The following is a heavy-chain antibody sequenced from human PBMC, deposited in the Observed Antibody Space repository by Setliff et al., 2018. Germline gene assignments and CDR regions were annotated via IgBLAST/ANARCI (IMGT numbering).Heavy chain of an antibody. D-gene: IGHD1-26*01. CDR1: GGSISSYY. Sequence: PSETLSLTCTVSGGSISSYYWSWIRQPAGKGLEWIGHIYIGGSANYNPSLKSRVTMSIDTSKNQFSLKLNSVTAADTAVYFCARDHKWELPGYKSGMDVWGQGTTVTVSS. CDR3: ARDHKWELPGYKSGMDV. J-gene: IGHJ6*02. V-gene: IGHV4-4*07. CDR2: IYIGGSA.